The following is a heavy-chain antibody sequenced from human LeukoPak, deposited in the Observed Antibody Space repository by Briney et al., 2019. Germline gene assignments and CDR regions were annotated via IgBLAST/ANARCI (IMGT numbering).Heavy chain of an antibody. Sequence: ASVKVSCKASGGTFSSYAISWVRQAPGQGLEWMGGIIPIFTTAKYTQKFQGRVTITADESTSTVYMELSSLTSDDTAVYYCARGGIEWELLQPEFDYWGQGTLVTVSS. D-gene: IGHD1-26*01. V-gene: IGHV1-69*13. CDR1: GGTFSSYA. CDR2: IIPIFTTA. CDR3: ARGGIEWELLQPEFDY. J-gene: IGHJ4*02.